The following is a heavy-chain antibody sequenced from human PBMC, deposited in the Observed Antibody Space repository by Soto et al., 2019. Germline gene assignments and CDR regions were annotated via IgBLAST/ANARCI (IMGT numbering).Heavy chain of an antibody. CDR2: ISGSGGST. V-gene: IGHV3-23*01. J-gene: IGHJ4*02. D-gene: IGHD3-10*01. CDR3: AKDTRKLPSHGGFGPIDY. CDR1: GFTFSSYA. Sequence: GGSLRLSCAASGFTFSSYAMSWVRQAPGKGLEWVSAISGSGGSTYYADSVKGRFTISRDNSKNTLYLQMNSLRAEDTAVYYCAKDTRKLPSHGGFGPIDYWGQGTLVTVSS.